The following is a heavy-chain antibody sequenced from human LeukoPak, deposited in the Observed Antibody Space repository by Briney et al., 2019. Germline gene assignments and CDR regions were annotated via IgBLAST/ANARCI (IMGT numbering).Heavy chain of an antibody. Sequence: PGGSLRLSCAASGFTFSNYWMTWVRLAPGKGLERVSNINQDGNAKYYVDSVKGRFTISRDNAKNSLYLQMNSLRAEDTAVYYCARVNPDYGDNHFDYWGQGTLVTVSS. CDR3: ARVNPDYGDNHFDY. CDR2: INQDGNAK. V-gene: IGHV3-7*01. CDR1: GFTFSNYW. J-gene: IGHJ4*02. D-gene: IGHD4-17*01.